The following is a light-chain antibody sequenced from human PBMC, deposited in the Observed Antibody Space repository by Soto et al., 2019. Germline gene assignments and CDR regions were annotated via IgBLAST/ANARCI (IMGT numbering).Light chain of an antibody. CDR2: SND. CDR3: AAWDDSLSGYV. J-gene: IGLJ1*01. Sequence: QLVLTQPPSASATPGQRVTISCSGSSSNIGSNTVNWYQQLPGTAPKLLIYSNDQRPSGVPDRYSGSKSGTSASLAISGLQSEDEADYYCAAWDDSLSGYVFGTGTKLTVL. V-gene: IGLV1-44*01. CDR1: SSNIGSNT.